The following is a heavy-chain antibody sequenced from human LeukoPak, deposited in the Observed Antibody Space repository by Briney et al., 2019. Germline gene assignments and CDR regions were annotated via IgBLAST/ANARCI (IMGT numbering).Heavy chain of an antibody. CDR3: ARGEEYGSGTVHFDY. Sequence: SETLSLTCAVSGGSISSSNWWSWVRQPPGKGLEWIGEVHHSEGTNYNPSLKSRVTISADRSNNRFSLSLNSVTAADTAVFYCARGEEYGSGTVHFDYWGQGILVTVSS. CDR1: GGSISSSNW. V-gene: IGHV4-4*02. CDR2: VHHSEGT. D-gene: IGHD3-10*01. J-gene: IGHJ4*02.